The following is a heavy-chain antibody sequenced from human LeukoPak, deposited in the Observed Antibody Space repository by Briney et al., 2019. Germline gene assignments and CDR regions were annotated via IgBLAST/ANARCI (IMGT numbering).Heavy chain of an antibody. Sequence: GGSLRLSCAASGFTFSSYAMSWVRQAPGKGLEWVSTISGSGGSTDYAESVKGRFTISRDNSKNTLYLQMNSLRAEDTAVYYCPKEQQLWLLGYFDYWGQGALVTVSS. CDR3: PKEQQLWLLGYFDY. CDR2: ISGSGGST. J-gene: IGHJ4*02. D-gene: IGHD5-18*01. V-gene: IGHV3-23*01. CDR1: GFTFSSYA.